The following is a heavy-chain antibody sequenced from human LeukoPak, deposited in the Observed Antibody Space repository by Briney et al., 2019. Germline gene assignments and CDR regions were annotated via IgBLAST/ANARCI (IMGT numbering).Heavy chain of an antibody. D-gene: IGHD3-16*01. CDR2: ISSLSNNI. CDR3: ATQQGGNPAY. J-gene: IGHJ4*02. CDR1: GFSFSDYG. Sequence: GGSLRLSCGASGFSFSDYGMNWVRQAPGERLEWVSSISSLSNNIYYTDSVKGRFTISRDNAKNSLYLLMNSLRAEDTAVYYCATQQGGNPAYWGQGTLVTVSS. V-gene: IGHV3-21*01.